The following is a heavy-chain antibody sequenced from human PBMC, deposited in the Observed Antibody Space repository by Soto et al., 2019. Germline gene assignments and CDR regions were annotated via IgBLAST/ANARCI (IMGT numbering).Heavy chain of an antibody. CDR1: GDSVSSNSAA. D-gene: IGHD6-13*01. Sequence: QVQLQQSGPGLVKPSQTLSLTCAISGDSVSSNSAAWNWIRQSPSRGLEWLGRTYYRSKWYNDXVXSVKTXITINPDTSKXXFXLPXNSVTPEDTAVYYCARRRYSSSWVQDPYYYYGMDVWGQGTTVTVSS. CDR2: TYYRSKWYN. J-gene: IGHJ6*02. CDR3: ARRRYSSSWVQDPYYYYGMDV. V-gene: IGHV6-1*01.